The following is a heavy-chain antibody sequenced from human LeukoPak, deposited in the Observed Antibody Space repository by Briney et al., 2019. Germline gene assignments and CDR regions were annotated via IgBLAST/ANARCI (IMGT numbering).Heavy chain of an antibody. CDR2: IYQSGST. D-gene: IGHD3-10*01. J-gene: IGHJ4*02. CDR3: ARGSSLWFGELSLDY. V-gene: IGHV4-30-2*01. Sequence: SETLSLTCAVSGGSISSGGHSWSWIRQPPWKGLEWIGYIYQSGSTYYNPSLKSRVTISVDRSKNQFSLKLSSVTAADTAVYYCARGSSLWFGELSLDYWGQGTLVTVSS. CDR1: GGSISSGGHS.